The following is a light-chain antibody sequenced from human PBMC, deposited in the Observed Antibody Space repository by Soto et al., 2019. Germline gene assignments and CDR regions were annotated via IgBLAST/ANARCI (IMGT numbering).Light chain of an antibody. CDR3: QSYDSTESGVV. CDR1: SSNFGEGYD. Sequence: QSVLTQPPSVSGAPRQRVTISCTGSSSNFGEGYDVHWYQQLPGRAPKLLIYGDCNRASGVPDRFSGSKSGTSASLAITGLQAEDEADSYCQSYDSTESGVVFGGGTKLTVL. V-gene: IGLV1-40*01. J-gene: IGLJ2*01. CDR2: GDC.